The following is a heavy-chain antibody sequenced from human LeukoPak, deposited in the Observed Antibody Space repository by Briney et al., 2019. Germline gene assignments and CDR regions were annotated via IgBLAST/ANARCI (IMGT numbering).Heavy chain of an antibody. CDR3: AKDRSGYYLRGATVDAFDI. V-gene: IGHV3-23*01. J-gene: IGHJ3*02. Sequence: GGSLRLSCAAARFTFSSYAMSWVRQAPGKGLEWVSAISGSGGSTYYADSVKGRFTISRDNSKNTLYLQMNSLRAEDTAVYYCAKDRSGYYLRGATVDAFDIWGQGTMVTVSS. CDR2: ISGSGGST. CDR1: RFTFSSYA. D-gene: IGHD3-22*01.